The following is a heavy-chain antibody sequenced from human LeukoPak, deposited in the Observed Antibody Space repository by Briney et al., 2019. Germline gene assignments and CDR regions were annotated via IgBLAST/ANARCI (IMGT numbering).Heavy chain of an antibody. V-gene: IGHV3-23*01. Sequence: QPGTSLRLSCAASGFTFSSYAMSWVRQAPGKGLEWVSAISGSGGSTYYADSVKGRFTISRDNSKNTLYLQMNSLRAEDTAVYYCAKDYSGSYLRGYNWFDPWGQGTLVTVSS. CDR3: AKDYSGSYLRGYNWFDP. CDR2: ISGSGGST. J-gene: IGHJ5*02. D-gene: IGHD1-26*01. CDR1: GFTFSSYA.